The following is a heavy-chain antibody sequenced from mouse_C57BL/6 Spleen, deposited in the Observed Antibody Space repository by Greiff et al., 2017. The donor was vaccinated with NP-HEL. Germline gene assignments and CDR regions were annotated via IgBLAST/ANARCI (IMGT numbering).Heavy chain of an antibody. Sequence: LVESGAELVRPGTSVKVSCKASGYAFTNYLIEWVKQRPGQGLEWIGVINPGSGGTNYNEKFKGKATLTADKSSSTAYMQLSSLTSEDSAVYLCAREGIYYGSSYVDYAMDYWGQGTSVTVSS. CDR3: AREGIYYGSSYVDYAMDY. J-gene: IGHJ4*01. V-gene: IGHV1-54*01. CDR1: GYAFTNYL. D-gene: IGHD1-1*01. CDR2: INPGSGGT.